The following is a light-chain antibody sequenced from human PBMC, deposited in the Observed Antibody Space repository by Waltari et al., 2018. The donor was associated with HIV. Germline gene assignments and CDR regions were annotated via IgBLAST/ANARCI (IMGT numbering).Light chain of an antibody. V-gene: IGLV3-19*01. CDR2: GKN. J-gene: IGLJ2*01. Sequence: SSKLTQDPAVSVALGQTVRITCQGDSLEIYYASWFQQKPGQAPLLVISGKNNRPSGIPDRFSGSFSGNTSSLTITGAQAEDEADYYCNSRDSSGTHPVLFGGGTRLSVL. CDR1: SLEIYY. CDR3: NSRDSSGTHPVL.